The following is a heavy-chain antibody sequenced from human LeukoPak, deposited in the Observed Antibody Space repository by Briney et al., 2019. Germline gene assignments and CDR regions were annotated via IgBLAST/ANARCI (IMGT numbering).Heavy chain of an antibody. CDR3: AKEGYYGASPMLDH. Sequence: GDSLRLSCAASGFTFTAYAMTWVRQAPGKGLEWVSTISGGGGGTYYADSVRGRFTVSRGSSKNTLYVQMNSLRADDTAVYYCAKEGYYGASPMLDHWGQGTLVTVSS. CDR2: ISGGGGGT. CDR1: GFTFTAYA. D-gene: IGHD3-3*01. V-gene: IGHV3-23*01. J-gene: IGHJ4*02.